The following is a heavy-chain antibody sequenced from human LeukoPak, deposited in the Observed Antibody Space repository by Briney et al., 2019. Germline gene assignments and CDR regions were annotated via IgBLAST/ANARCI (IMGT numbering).Heavy chain of an antibody. CDR1: GFTFSSYA. CDR2: ISGSGGST. V-gene: IGHV3-23*01. J-gene: IGHJ4*02. CDR3: AKDPRMYSSSSPYYFDY. D-gene: IGHD6-6*01. Sequence: GGSLRLSCAASGFTFSSYAMSWVRQAPGKGLEWVSAISGSGGSTYYADSVKGRFTISRDNSKNTLYLQMNSLRAEDTAVYYCAKDPRMYSSSSPYYFDYWGQGTLVTVSS.